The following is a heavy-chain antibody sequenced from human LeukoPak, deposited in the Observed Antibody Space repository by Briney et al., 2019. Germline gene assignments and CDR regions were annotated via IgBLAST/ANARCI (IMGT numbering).Heavy chain of an antibody. CDR3: ARELPLRFLEWSPSGLFGY. CDR2: IYSGGST. D-gene: IGHD3-3*01. V-gene: IGHV3-66*01. CDR1: GFTVSSNY. Sequence: GSLRLSCAASGFTVSSNYMSWVRQAPGKGLEWVSVIYSGGSTYYADSVKGRFTISRDNSKNTLYLQMNSLRAEDTAVYYCARELPLRFLEWSPSGLFGYWGQGTLVTVSS. J-gene: IGHJ4*02.